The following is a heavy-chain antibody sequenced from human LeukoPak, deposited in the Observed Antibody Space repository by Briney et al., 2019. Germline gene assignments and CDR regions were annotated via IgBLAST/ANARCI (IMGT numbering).Heavy chain of an antibody. J-gene: IGHJ6*03. CDR1: GGSISSSSYY. Sequence: PSETLSLTCTVSGGSISSSSYYWGWIRQPPGKGLEWIGSIYYSGSTYYNPSLKTRVTISVDTSKNQFSLKLSSVTAADTAVCYCARHPSITIFGVVIIRYMDVWGKGTTVTVSS. CDR2: IYYSGST. CDR3: ARHPSITIFGVVIIRYMDV. V-gene: IGHV4-39*01. D-gene: IGHD3-3*01.